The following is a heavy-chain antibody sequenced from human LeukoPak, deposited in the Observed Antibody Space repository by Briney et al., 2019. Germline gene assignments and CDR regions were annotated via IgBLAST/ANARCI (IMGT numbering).Heavy chain of an antibody. CDR2: ISYDGSNK. CDR1: GFTFSSYG. V-gene: IGHV3-30*18. CDR3: AKDGYSPYDAFDI. J-gene: IGHJ3*02. D-gene: IGHD5-24*01. Sequence: GGSLRLSCAASGFTFSSYGMHWVRQAPGKGLEWVAVISYDGSNKYYADSVKGRFTISRDNSKNTLYLQMNSLRAEDTAVYYCAKDGYSPYDAFDIWAKGQWSPSLQ.